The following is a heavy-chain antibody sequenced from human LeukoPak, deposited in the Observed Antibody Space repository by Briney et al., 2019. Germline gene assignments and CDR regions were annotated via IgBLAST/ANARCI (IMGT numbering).Heavy chain of an antibody. CDR2: ISSRCSTI. CDR1: GFTFGSYE. D-gene: IGHD6-19*01. J-gene: IGHJ4*02. Sequence: PGGSLRLSCAASGFTFGSYEMNWVRRAPGKGQERVSYISSRCSTIYYADSVKSRFTISRDNAKNSLYVQMNSLRAEDTAVYYCARDFGARGWFDYWGQGTLVTVSS. CDR3: ARDFGARGWFDY. V-gene: IGHV3-48*03.